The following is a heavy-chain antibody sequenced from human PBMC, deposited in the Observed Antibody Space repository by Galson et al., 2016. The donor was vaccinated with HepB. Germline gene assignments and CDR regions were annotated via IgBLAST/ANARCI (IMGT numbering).Heavy chain of an antibody. V-gene: IGHV3-30*18. CDR3: ENSGKGLRDYYNGMDV. CDR1: GFTFSSYG. CDR2: ISYDGTNK. J-gene: IGHJ6*02. D-gene: IGHD4-23*01. Sequence: SLRLSCAASGFTFSSYGMHWFRQAPGKGLEWVAIISYDGTNKYYGDSVKGRFTISRDNSKNTVYLQMNSLRAEDTAVYYCENSGKGLRDYYNGMDVWGQGTTVTVSS.